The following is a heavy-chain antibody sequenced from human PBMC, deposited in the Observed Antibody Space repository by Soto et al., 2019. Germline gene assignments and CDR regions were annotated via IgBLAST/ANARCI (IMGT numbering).Heavy chain of an antibody. CDR1: GFTFSNYD. D-gene: IGHD6-13*01. CDR3: AKDQGSSWYEIDY. J-gene: IGHJ4*02. V-gene: IGHV3-23*01. Sequence: PGGSLRLSXAASGFTFSNYDVTWVRQAPGKGLEWVSTISGSGGSTYYADSVKGRFTISRDNSKNTLYLQMNSLRAEDTAVYYCAKDQGSSWYEIDYWGQGTLVTVSS. CDR2: ISGSGGST.